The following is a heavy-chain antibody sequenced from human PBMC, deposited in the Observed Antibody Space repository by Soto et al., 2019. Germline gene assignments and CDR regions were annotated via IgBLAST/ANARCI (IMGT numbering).Heavy chain of an antibody. V-gene: IGHV3-48*02. Sequence: GGALRLSCAASGFSLNTYTMNWVRQAPGKGLEWISHISSDSGTIYYADSVEGRFTISRDNARNSLYLQMDSLRDEDTAVYYCARDLDYYGSGSPDAFDIWGQGTMVTVSS. CDR3: ARDLDYYGSGSPDAFDI. CDR2: ISSDSGTI. D-gene: IGHD3-10*01. CDR1: GFSLNTYT. J-gene: IGHJ3*02.